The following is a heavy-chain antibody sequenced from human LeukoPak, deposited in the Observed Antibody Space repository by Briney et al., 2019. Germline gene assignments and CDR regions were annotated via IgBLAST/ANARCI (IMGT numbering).Heavy chain of an antibody. CDR2: IYYSGST. D-gene: IGHD4-23*01. Sequence: PSETLSLTCTVSGGSISSGDYYWSWIRQPPGKGLEWIGYIYYSGSTYYNPSLKSRVTISVDTSKNQFSLKLSSATAADTAVYYCATGGAAYGGNSRTADWYFDLWGRGTLVTVSS. V-gene: IGHV4-30-4*08. CDR1: GGSISSGDYY. CDR3: ATGGAAYGGNSRTADWYFDL. J-gene: IGHJ2*01.